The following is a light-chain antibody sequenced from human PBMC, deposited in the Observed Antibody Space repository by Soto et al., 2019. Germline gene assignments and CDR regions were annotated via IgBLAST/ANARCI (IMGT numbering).Light chain of an antibody. J-gene: IGLJ1*01. V-gene: IGLV2-14*02. CDR1: SSDVGSYNL. CDR2: EGS. CDR3: SSYTSSSTYV. Sequence: QSALTQPASVSGSPGQSITISCTGTSSDVGSYNLVSWYQQHPGKAPKLMIYEGSKRPSGVSNRFSGSKSGNTASLTISGLLAEDEADYYCSSYTSSSTYVFGTGTKLTVL.